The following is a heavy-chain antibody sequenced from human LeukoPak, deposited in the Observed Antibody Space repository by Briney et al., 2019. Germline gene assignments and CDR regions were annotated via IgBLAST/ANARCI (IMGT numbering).Heavy chain of an antibody. Sequence: GGSLRLSCAASGFTFSSYGMHWVRQAPGKGLEWVAVIWYDGSNKYYADSVKGRFTISRDNSKKALYLQMNSLSAEDTAVYYCAKGRVVVARDLSTIDYWGQGTLVTVSS. CDR2: IWYDGSNK. CDR1: GFTFSSYG. D-gene: IGHD2-15*01. J-gene: IGHJ4*02. CDR3: AKGRVVVARDLSTIDY. V-gene: IGHV3-33*03.